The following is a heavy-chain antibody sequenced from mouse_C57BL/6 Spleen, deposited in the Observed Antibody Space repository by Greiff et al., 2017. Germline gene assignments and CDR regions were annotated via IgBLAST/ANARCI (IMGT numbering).Heavy chain of an antibody. CDR1: GYTFTSYW. CDR3: ARGGGDYDGIAC. J-gene: IGHJ3*01. Sequence: QVQLQQPGAELVRPGTSVKLSCKASGYTFTSYWMHWVKQRPGQGLEWIGVIDPSDSYTNYNQKFKGKATLTVDTSSTTAYMQLSSLTSEDSAVYYCARGGGDYDGIACWGQGTLVTVSA. CDR2: IDPSDSYT. V-gene: IGHV1-59*01. D-gene: IGHD2-4*01.